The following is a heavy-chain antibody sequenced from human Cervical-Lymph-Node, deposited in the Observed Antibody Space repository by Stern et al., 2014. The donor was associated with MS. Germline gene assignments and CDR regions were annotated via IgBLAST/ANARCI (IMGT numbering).Heavy chain of an antibody. V-gene: IGHV4-31*03. CDR2: IYYSGST. J-gene: IGHJ4*02. D-gene: IGHD1/OR15-1a*01. CDR3: ARGSEHVYYFDY. CDR1: GGSISSGGYY. Sequence: QVQLQESGPGLVKPSQTLSLTCTVSGGSISSGGYYWSWIRQHPGKGLEWIGYIYYSGSTYYIPSLKSRVTISVDTSKNQFSLKLSSVTAADTAVYYCARGSEHVYYFDYWGQGTLVTVSS.